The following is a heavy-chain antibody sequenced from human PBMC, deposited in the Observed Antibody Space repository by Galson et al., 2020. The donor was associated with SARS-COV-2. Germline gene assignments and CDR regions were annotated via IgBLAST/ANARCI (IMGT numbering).Heavy chain of an antibody. CDR3: ARHAAFCTGGSCGSDCDH. V-gene: IGHV4-59*08. CDR2: ISYSGHT. D-gene: IGHD2-15*01. CDR1: GGSINNYY. J-gene: IGHJ4*02. Sequence: SETLSLTCTVSGGSINNYYWSWIRQPPGKGLEWIAFISYSGHTNYSPSLRSRVTMSVDTYKNQFSLKLSSVTAADTAVYYCARHAAFCTGGSCGSDCDHWGQGTLVTVSS.